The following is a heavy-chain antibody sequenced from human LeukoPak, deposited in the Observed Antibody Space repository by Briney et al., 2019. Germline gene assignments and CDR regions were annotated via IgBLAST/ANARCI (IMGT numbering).Heavy chain of an antibody. CDR2: IRYEGSNK. CDR3: AKSYCSGGSCFSDY. D-gene: IGHD2-15*01. J-gene: IGHJ4*02. CDR1: GFTFSNYG. V-gene: IGHV3-30*02. Sequence: GGSLRLSCAASGFTFSNYGMHWVRQAPGEGLKWVALIRYEGSNKYYADSVKGQFTISRDNSKNTLYLQMNSLRAEDTAVYYCAKSYCSGGSCFSDYWGQGTLVTVSS.